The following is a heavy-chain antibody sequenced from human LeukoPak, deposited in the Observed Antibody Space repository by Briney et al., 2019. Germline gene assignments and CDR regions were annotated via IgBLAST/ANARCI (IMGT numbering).Heavy chain of an antibody. Sequence: GGSLRLSCAASGFIFSSYAMSWVRQAPGKGLEWVSAISGSGGSTYYADSVKGRITISRDNSKNTLNLQMSSLRAEDTAVYYCAKDPEYSSGWYLDYWGQGTLVTVSS. V-gene: IGHV3-23*01. J-gene: IGHJ4*02. CDR1: GFIFSSYA. CDR2: ISGSGGST. CDR3: AKDPEYSSGWYLDY. D-gene: IGHD6-19*01.